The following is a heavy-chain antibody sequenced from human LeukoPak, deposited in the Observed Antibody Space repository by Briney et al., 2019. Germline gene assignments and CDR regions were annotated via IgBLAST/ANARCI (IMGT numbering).Heavy chain of an antibody. J-gene: IGHJ4*02. CDR3: ASKVIYGSGTYGDY. CDR2: IRSKAYGGTT. Sequence: GGSLRLSCTASGFTFGDYAMSWVRQAPGKGLEWVGFIRSKAYGGTTEYAASVKGRFTISRDDSKSIAYLQMNSLKTEDTAIYYCASKVIYGSGTYGDYWGQGTLVTVSS. CDR1: GFTFGDYA. D-gene: IGHD3-10*01. V-gene: IGHV3-49*04.